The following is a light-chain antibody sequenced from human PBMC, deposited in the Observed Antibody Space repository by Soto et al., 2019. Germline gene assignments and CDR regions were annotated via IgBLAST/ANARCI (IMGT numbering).Light chain of an antibody. CDR1: QSVGPN. V-gene: IGKV3-15*01. Sequence: TQSPATLSVSLGEEVSLSCRASQSVGPNLAWYQQRPGQAPRLLIHWGSTRANGLPARLRGSGRGTDFPLTISNLQSEDLAVYYCQQYEIWPQYSFGQGTRRESK. J-gene: IGKJ2*03. CDR3: QQYEIWPQYS. CDR2: WGS.